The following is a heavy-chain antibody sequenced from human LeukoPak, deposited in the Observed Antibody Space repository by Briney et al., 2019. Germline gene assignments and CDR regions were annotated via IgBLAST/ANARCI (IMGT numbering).Heavy chain of an antibody. J-gene: IGHJ4*02. CDR2: IKEDGNEK. CDR3: APRVVVITAPFDY. D-gene: IGHD2-21*01. V-gene: IGHV3-7*01. CDR1: GFTFSIYW. Sequence: GGSLRLSCAASGFTFSIYWMSWVRQAPGKGLEWVANIKEDGNEKYYVDSVKGRFTISRDNAKNSLYLQMNSLRPEDTAVYYCAPRVVVITAPFDYWGQGTLVTVSS.